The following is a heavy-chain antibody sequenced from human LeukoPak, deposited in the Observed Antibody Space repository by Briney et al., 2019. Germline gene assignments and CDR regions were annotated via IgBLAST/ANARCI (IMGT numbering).Heavy chain of an antibody. CDR2: IKSKTDGVTT. D-gene: IGHD3-22*01. J-gene: IGHJ4*02. V-gene: IGHV3-15*01. Sequence: PGGSLRLSCAASGFTFSSYSMNWVRQAPGKGLEWVGRIKSKTDGVTTDYAAPVKGRFTISRDDSKNTLFLQMNSLKTEDTAVYYCTTLTMIVGTHFDYWGQGTLVTVSS. CDR1: GFTFSSYS. CDR3: TTLTMIVGTHFDY.